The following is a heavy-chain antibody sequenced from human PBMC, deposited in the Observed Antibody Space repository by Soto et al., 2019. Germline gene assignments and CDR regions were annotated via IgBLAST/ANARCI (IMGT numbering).Heavy chain of an antibody. Sequence: GESLKISCKGSGYSFTSYWIGWVRQMPGKGLEWMGNIYPTVSDIKYSPSFQGQVTISADKSISTAYLQWSSLKASDTAMYYCARTSAAGKYYYGMDVWGQGTTVTVSS. CDR2: IYPTVSDI. CDR1: GYSFTSYW. D-gene: IGHD6-13*01. V-gene: IGHV5-51*01. CDR3: ARTSAAGKYYYGMDV. J-gene: IGHJ6*02.